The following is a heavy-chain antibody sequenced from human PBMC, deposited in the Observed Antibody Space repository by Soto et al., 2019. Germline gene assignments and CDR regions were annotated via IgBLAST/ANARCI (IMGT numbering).Heavy chain of an antibody. CDR2: INQSGYT. V-gene: IGHV4-34*01. D-gene: IGHD1-26*01. Sequence: QVQLQQWGAGLLKSSETLSLTCAVYGGSFSEHNWSWIRQAPGKGLEWIGEINQSGYTNYNPSLKRRVTLSVDTAKNHLSLNLRSVTAADTAVYYCAVIGTYNWYDPWGQGTLVTVSS. CDR3: AVIGTYNWYDP. CDR1: GGSFSEHN. J-gene: IGHJ5*02.